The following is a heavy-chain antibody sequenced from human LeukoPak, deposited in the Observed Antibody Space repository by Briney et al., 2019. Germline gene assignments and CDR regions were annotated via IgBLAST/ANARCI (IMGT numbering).Heavy chain of an antibody. CDR3: AAIAARQSDAFDI. J-gene: IGHJ3*02. CDR1: GYTFTSYD. Sequence: ASVKVSCKASGYTFTSYDIDWVRQATGPGLEWMGWMNPNSGNTGYAQKFQGRVTMTRNTSISTAYMELSSLRSEDTAVYYCAAIAARQSDAFDIWGQGTMVTVSS. V-gene: IGHV1-8*01. CDR2: MNPNSGNT. D-gene: IGHD6-6*01.